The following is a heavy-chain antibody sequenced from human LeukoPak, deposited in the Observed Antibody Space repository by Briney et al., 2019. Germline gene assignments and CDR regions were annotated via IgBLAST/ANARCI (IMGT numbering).Heavy chain of an antibody. CDR1: GFTFSSYW. D-gene: IGHD5-18*01. CDR3: ARDLSGVTGYTYGRGIDY. J-gene: IGHJ4*02. Sequence: GGSLRLSCAGSGFTFSSYWMHWVRQAPGKGLVWVSRISTDASSTTYADSVKGRFTISRDNAKDTLYLQMNSLRAEDTAVYYCARDLSGVTGYTYGRGIDYWGQGTLVTVSS. CDR2: ISTDASST. V-gene: IGHV3-74*01.